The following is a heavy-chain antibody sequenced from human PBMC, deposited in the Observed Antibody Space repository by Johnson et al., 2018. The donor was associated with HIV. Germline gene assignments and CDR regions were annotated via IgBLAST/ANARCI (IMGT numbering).Heavy chain of an antibody. V-gene: IGHV3-7*04. Sequence: EMQLVESGGGLVQPGGSLRLSCVASGFMFSDYWMTWVRQAPGKGLEWVANIKQDGSDKDYADSVKGRFTISRDSSKNTLYLQMNSLRDEDTAVYYCAMERMGGFDIWGQGTMVTVSS. J-gene: IGHJ3*02. CDR3: AMERMGGFDI. CDR1: GFMFSDYW. CDR2: IKQDGSDK. D-gene: IGHD2-15*01.